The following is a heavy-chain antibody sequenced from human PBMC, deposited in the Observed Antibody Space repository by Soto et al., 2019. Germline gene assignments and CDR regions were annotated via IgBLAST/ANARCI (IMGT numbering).Heavy chain of an antibody. CDR1: GFTFGDYA. D-gene: IGHD3-22*01. J-gene: IGHJ5*02. CDR3: STNYYDRSGYDNWFDP. V-gene: IGHV3-49*03. Sequence: GGSLRLSCTASGFTFGDYAMSWFRQAPGKGLEWVGFIRSKAYGGTTEYAASVKGRFTISRDDSKSIAYLQMNSLKTEDTALYYCSTNYYDRSGYDNWFDPWGQGTLVTVSS. CDR2: IRSKAYGGTT.